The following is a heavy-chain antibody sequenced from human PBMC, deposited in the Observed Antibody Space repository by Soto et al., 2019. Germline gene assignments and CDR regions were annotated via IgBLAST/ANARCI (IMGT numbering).Heavy chain of an antibody. CDR1: GYTFGNYD. V-gene: IGHV1-8*01. J-gene: IGHJ4*02. CDR3: VRGRGDSSGYDYLYYFDS. Sequence: ASVKVSCKASGYTFGNYDFNWVRQATGQGLEWMGWVNPYSGNTGYAQKFQGRLTITTAYMELSTLRPDDTAVYYCVRGRGDSSGYDYLYYFDSWGQGTLVTVSS. CDR2: VNPYSGNT. D-gene: IGHD3-22*01.